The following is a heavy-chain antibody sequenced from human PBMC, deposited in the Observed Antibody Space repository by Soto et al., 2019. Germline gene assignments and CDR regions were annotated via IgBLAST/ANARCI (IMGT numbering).Heavy chain of an antibody. Sequence: PSETLSLTCTVSGGSVSSGSYYWSWIRQPPGKGLEWIGYIYYSGSTNYNPSLKSRVTISVDTSKNQFSLKLSSVTAADTAVYYCARDGARTITVTNYFDYWGQGTLVTVSS. D-gene: IGHD4-17*01. CDR1: GGSVSSGSYY. CDR2: IYYSGST. J-gene: IGHJ4*02. CDR3: ARDGARTITVTNYFDY. V-gene: IGHV4-61*01.